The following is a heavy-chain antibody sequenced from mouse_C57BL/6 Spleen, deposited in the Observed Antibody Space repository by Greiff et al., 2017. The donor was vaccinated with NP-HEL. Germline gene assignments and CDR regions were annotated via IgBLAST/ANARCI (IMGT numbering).Heavy chain of an antibody. CDR1: GYSITSGYY. CDR3: AKEGADDYEGCAY. V-gene: IGHV3-6*01. D-gene: IGHD2-4*01. Sequence: VQLKESGPGLVKPSQSLSLTCSVTGYSITSGYYWYWIRQSPGNILEWMGFISYDGGNNYNPSLKNRISITPDTSKNQFFLKLNSVTTEDTATYSAAKEGADDYEGCAYWGQGTLVTVSA. J-gene: IGHJ3*01. CDR2: ISYDGGN.